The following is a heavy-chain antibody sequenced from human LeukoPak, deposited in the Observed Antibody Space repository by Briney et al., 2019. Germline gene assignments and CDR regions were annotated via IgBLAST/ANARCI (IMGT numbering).Heavy chain of an antibody. CDR1: GGSVSGGSYY. D-gene: IGHD3-22*01. CDR2: IYYSGST. V-gene: IGHV4-61*01. CDR3: ARIRHDSSGYYYFDY. Sequence: SETLSLTCTVSGGSVSGGSYYWSWIRQPPGKGLEWIGYIYYSGSTNYNPSLKSRVTISVDTSKNQFSLKPSSVTAADTAVYYCARIRHDSSGYYYFDYWGQGTLVTVSS. J-gene: IGHJ4*02.